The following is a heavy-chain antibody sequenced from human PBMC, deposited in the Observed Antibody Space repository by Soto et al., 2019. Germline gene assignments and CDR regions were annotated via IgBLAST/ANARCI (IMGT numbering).Heavy chain of an antibody. CDR3: TKYTYTSRYAYYGMDV. CDR2: IRSKAYGATT. J-gene: IGHJ6*02. D-gene: IGHD6-13*01. CDR1: GFPLGDYA. V-gene: IGHV3-49*03. Sequence: GGALRSACTTSGFPLGDYAMSWSRQAPGKGLEWVGVIRSKAYGATTDYAASVKGRFTISRDDSKSIAYLQMNSLKSEDTGVYYCTKYTYTSRYAYYGMDVWGHGTTVTVYS.